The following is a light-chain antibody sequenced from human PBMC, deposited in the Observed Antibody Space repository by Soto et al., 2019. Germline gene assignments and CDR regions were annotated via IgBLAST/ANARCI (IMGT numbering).Light chain of an antibody. Sequence: DIQMTQSPSSLSASVGDRVTITCRASQSISSYLNWYQQKPGKAPKLLIYAASSLQSGVPSRFSGSGSGTDFTLTISRLQPEDFATDYYQQSYSTPQTFGQGTKVEIK. V-gene: IGKV1-39*01. CDR3: QQSYSTPQT. CDR2: AAS. CDR1: QSISSY. J-gene: IGKJ1*01.